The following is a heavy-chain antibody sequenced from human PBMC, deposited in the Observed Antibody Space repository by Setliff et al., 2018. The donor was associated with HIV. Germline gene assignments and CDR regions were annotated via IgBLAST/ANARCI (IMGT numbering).Heavy chain of an antibody. D-gene: IGHD4-17*01. CDR2: IYTSGST. Sequence: PSETLSLTCTVSGGSISSGSYYWSWIRQPAGKGLEWIGHIYTSGSTNYNPSLKSRVTISVDTSKNQFSLKLTSVTAADTAVYYCAREIYGGNSRPFDYWGQGTLVTVSS. V-gene: IGHV4-61*09. J-gene: IGHJ4*02. CDR1: GGSISSGSYY. CDR3: AREIYGGNSRPFDY.